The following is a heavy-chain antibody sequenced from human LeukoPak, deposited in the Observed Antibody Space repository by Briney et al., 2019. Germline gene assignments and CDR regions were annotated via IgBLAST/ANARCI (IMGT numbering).Heavy chain of an antibody. CDR1: GFTFDDYG. Sequence: GGSLRLSCAASGFTFDDYGMSWVRQAPGKGLEWVSGINWNGGSTGYADSVKGRFTISRDNAKNSLYLQMNSLRAEDTALYYCARAYYDFWSGWGYYYYYMDVWGKGTTVTVSS. V-gene: IGHV3-20*04. J-gene: IGHJ6*03. D-gene: IGHD3-3*01. CDR2: INWNGGST. CDR3: ARAYYDFWSGWGYYYYYMDV.